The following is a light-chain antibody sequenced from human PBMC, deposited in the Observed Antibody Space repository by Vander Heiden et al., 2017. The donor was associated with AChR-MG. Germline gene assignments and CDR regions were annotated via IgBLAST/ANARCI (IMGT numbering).Light chain of an antibody. J-gene: IGLJ3*02. CDR2: GNN. V-gene: IGLV1-40*01. Sequence: QSVLTQPPSVSGAPGQRVTISCTRSTSNLGAGSDVHGYQQLPGTAPKLLIYGNNNRPSGVPDRFSGSKSGTSASLAITGLQPEDEADYFCQSYDSKLSGWVFGGGAKLTVL. CDR3: QSYDSKLSGWV. CDR1: TSNLGAGSD.